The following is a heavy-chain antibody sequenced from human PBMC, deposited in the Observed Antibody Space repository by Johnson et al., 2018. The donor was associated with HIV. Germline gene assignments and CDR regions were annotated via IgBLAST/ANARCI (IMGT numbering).Heavy chain of an antibody. J-gene: IGHJ3*02. CDR1: GFTVSSNY. V-gene: IGHV3-66*02. Sequence: VQLVESGGGVVQPGRSLRLSCAASGFTVSSNYMSWVRQAPGKGLEWVSAISGSGGSRYYADSVKGRFTISRDNSKNTLYLQMNSRRAEDTAGSDCARPVVAVASTHHAFDILGQGTMVTVSS. CDR2: SGSGGSR. CDR3: ARPVVAVASTHHAFDI. D-gene: IGHD6-19*01.